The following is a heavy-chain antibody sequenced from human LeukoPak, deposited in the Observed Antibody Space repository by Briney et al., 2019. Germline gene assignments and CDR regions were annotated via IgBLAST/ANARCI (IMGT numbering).Heavy chain of an antibody. CDR2: ISAYSGNT. D-gene: IGHD3-10*01. CDR3: ARESAPRGDFDY. Sequence: ASVKVSCKASGYTFTSYGISWVRQAPGQGLEWMGWISAYSGNTNYAQKLQGRVTMTTDTSTSTAYMELRSLRSDDTAVYYCARESAPRGDFDYWGQGTLVTVSS. J-gene: IGHJ4*02. V-gene: IGHV1-18*01. CDR1: GYTFTSYG.